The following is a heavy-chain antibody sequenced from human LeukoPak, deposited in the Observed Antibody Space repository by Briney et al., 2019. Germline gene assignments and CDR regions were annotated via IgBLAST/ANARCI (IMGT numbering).Heavy chain of an antibody. CDR3: ARDQSESDNSAFDI. CDR2: TRNKARDNTT. D-gene: IGHD3-22*01. Sequence: GGSLRLSCAASGLTLSDHHMDWVRQAPGKGLEWVARTRNKARDNTTEYAASVKGRFTISRDDSKTLVYLQMNSLKTEDTAVYFCARDQSESDNSAFDIWGQGTVVIVSS. V-gene: IGHV3-72*01. CDR1: GLTLSDHH. J-gene: IGHJ3*02.